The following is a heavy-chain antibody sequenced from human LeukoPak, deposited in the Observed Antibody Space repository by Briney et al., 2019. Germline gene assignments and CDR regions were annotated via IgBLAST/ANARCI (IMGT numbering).Heavy chain of an antibody. CDR3: ARDFHYYYYYGMDV. CDR2: ISSGSGYI. V-gene: IGHV3-21*05. CDR1: GFTFSSYT. J-gene: IGHJ6*02. Sequence: GGSLRLSCAASGFTFSSYTMNWVRQAPGKGLEWISYISSGSGYIYYADSVKGRFTISRDNAKNSLYLQMNSLRAEDTAVYYCARDFHYYYYYGMDVWGQGTTVTVSS.